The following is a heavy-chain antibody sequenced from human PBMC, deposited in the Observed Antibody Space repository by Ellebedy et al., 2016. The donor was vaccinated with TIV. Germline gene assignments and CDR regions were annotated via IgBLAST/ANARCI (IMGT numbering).Heavy chain of an antibody. J-gene: IGHJ6*02. Sequence: MPSETLSLTCTVSGGSISSYYWSWIRQPPGKGLEWIGYIYYSGSTNYNPSLKSRVTISVDTSKNQFSRKLSSVTAADTAVYYCARNIVVVPADMRGYYYGMDVWGQGTTVTVSS. CDR3: ARNIVVVPADMRGYYYGMDV. V-gene: IGHV4-59*01. D-gene: IGHD2-2*01. CDR1: GGSISSYY. CDR2: IYYSGST.